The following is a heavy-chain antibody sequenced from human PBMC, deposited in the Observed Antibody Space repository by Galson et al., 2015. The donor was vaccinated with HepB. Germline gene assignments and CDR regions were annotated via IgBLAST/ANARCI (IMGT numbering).Heavy chain of an antibody. CDR2: TYYRSKWYN. CDR3: ASSSLQWGPGYYFDY. J-gene: IGHJ4*02. D-gene: IGHD6-19*01. CDR1: GDSVSSHSAA. V-gene: IGHV6-1*01. Sequence: CAISGDSVSSHSAAWNWIRQSPSRGLEWLGRTYYRSKWYNDYAVSVKSRITINPDTSKNQFSLKLSSVTAADTAVYYCASSSLQWGPGYYFDYWGQGTLVTVSS.